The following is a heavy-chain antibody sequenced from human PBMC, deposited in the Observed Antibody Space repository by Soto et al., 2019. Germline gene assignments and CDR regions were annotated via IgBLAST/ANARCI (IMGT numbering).Heavy chain of an antibody. Sequence: ESLKISCKGSGYSFAGYWITWVRQKPGKGLEWMGRIDPSDSQTYYSPSFRGHVTISVTKSITTVFLQWSSLRASDTAMYYCARQIYDSDTGPNFQYYFDSWSQGTLVTVSS. D-gene: IGHD3-22*01. CDR3: ARQIYDSDTGPNFQYYFDS. V-gene: IGHV5-10-1*01. CDR1: GYSFAGYW. J-gene: IGHJ4*02. CDR2: IDPSDSQT.